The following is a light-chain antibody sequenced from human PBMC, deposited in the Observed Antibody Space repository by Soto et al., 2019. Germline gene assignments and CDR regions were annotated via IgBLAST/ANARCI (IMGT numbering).Light chain of an antibody. J-gene: IGKJ5*01. CDR3: QQSFSTPVT. CDR1: RSISTF. Sequence: DIQMTQSPSSLSVSVGDRVTITCRASRSISTFLNWYQQKPGKAPRLLIFAASTLQTAVPSRFSGSGSGTDFTLTISSLQPEDFATYYCQQSFSTPVTFGRGTRLEIK. CDR2: AAS. V-gene: IGKV1-39*01.